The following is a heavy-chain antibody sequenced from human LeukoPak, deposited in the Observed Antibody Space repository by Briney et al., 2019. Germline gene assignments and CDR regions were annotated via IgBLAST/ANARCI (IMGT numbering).Heavy chain of an antibody. Sequence: PRASVKVSCKASGGTFSSYAISWVRQAPGQGLEWMGGIIPIFGTANYAQKFQGRVTTTTDESTSTAYMELSSLRSEDTAVYYCARTRRGYSYGFPMYFDYWGQGTLVTVSS. D-gene: IGHD5-18*01. V-gene: IGHV1-69*05. CDR2: IIPIFGTA. J-gene: IGHJ4*02. CDR3: ARTRRGYSYGFPMYFDY. CDR1: GGTFSSYA.